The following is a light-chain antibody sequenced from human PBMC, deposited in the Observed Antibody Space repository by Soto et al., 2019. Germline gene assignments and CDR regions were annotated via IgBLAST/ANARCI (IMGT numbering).Light chain of an antibody. J-gene: IGLJ1*01. CDR1: SSNIGAGYD. CDR2: GNS. Sequence: QSVLTQPPSVSGAPGQRGTISCTGSSSNIGAGYDVHWYQQLPGTAPKLLIYGNSKRPSGVPDRFSGSKSGTSASLAITGLQAEDDADYYGQSYDSSLSDNYVFGTGTKLTVL. V-gene: IGLV1-40*01. CDR3: QSYDSSLSDNYV.